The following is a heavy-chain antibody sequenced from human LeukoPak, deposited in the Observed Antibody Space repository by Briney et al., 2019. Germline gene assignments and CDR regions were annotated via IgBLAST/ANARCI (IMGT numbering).Heavy chain of an antibody. CDR3: ARERFVGGVPAAIGY. D-gene: IGHD2-2*01. J-gene: IGHJ4*02. V-gene: IGHV1-2*06. CDR1: GYTFTGYY. CDR2: INPNSGGT. Sequence: ASVKVSCKASGYTFTGYYMHWVRQAPGQGLEWMGRINPNSGGTSYAQKFQGRVTMTRDTSISTAYMELSRLRSDDTAVYYCARERFVGGVPAAIGYWGQGTLVTVSS.